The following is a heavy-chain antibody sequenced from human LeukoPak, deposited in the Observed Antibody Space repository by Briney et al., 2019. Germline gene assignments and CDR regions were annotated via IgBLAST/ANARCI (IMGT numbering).Heavy chain of an antibody. CDR2: FYYSGST. J-gene: IGHJ4*02. V-gene: IGHV4-30-4*07. CDR3: ARLVARALDY. CDR1: GGSISRGGYS. Sequence: PSETLSLTCAVSGGSISRGGYSWSWIRQPPGKGLEWIGYFYYSGSTYYNPSLKSRVTISVDTSKNQLSLKLSSVTAADTAVYYCARLVARALDYWGQGTLVTVSS. D-gene: IGHD2-15*01.